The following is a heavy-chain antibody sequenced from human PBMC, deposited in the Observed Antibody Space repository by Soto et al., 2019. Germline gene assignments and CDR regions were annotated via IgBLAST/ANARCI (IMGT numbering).Heavy chain of an antibody. Sequence: NPSETLSLTCTVSGGSLTKYYWSWIRQHAGKGLEWIGRVSTSGNVVSKASLRSRLTMSVDTSKNQFSLRLTSVTAADTAVYYCARDNNDFWSLYPLAFDYWGQGALVTVSS. J-gene: IGHJ4*02. D-gene: IGHD3-3*01. V-gene: IGHV4-4*07. CDR1: GGSLTKYY. CDR2: VSTSGNV. CDR3: ARDNNDFWSLYPLAFDY.